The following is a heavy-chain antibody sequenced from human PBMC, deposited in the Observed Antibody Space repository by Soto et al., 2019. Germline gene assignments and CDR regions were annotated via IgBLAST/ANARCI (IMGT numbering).Heavy chain of an antibody. D-gene: IGHD4-4*01. J-gene: IGHJ4*02. Sequence: PSETLSLTCTVSGGSISSGDYYWSWIRQPPGKGLEWIGYIYYSGSTYYNPSLKSRVTISVDTSKNQFSLKLSSVTAADTAVYYCATVSRPETTPVTRVDYWGQGTLVTVSS. CDR2: IYYSGST. V-gene: IGHV4-30-4*01. CDR1: GGSISSGDYY. CDR3: ATVSRPETTPVTRVDY.